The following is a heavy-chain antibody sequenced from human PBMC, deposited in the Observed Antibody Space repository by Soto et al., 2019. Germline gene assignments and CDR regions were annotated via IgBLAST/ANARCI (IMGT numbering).Heavy chain of an antibody. CDR3: ARDRGSTGLYELDI. J-gene: IGHJ3*02. V-gene: IGHV3-48*02. CDR2: ISSSSSTI. D-gene: IGHD6-19*01. CDR1: GFTFSSYS. Sequence: EVQLVESGGGLVQPGGSLRLSCAASGFTFSSYSMNCVRQAPGKGLEWVSYISSSSSTIYYADSVKGRFTISRDNAKNALYLQMNSLRDEDTAVYCCARDRGSTGLYELDIWCQGTMVTVSS.